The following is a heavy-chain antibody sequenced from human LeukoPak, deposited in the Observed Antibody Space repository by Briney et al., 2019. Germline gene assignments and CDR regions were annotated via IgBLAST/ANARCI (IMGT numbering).Heavy chain of an antibody. J-gene: IGHJ4*02. CDR2: IYTSGST. Sequence: PSETLSLTCTVSGGSISSYYWRWIRQPPGKGLEWIGYIYTSGSTNYNPSLKSRVTISVDTSKNQFSLKLSSVTAADTAVYYCAAATSIAAPLDYWGQGTLVTVSS. CDR1: GGSISSYY. D-gene: IGHD6-6*01. V-gene: IGHV4-4*09. CDR3: AAATSIAAPLDY.